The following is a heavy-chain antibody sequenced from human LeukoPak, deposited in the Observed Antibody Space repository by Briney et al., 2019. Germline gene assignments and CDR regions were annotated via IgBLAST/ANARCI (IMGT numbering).Heavy chain of an antibody. CDR2: IYYSGST. Sequence: NPSETLPLTCTVSGGSISSSSYYWGWIRQPPGKGLEWIGSIYYSGSTYYNPSLKSRVTISVDTSKNQFSLKLSSVTAADTAVYYCAGRDGGHSSSWSQYNWFDPWGQGTLVTVSS. CDR1: GGSISSSSYY. D-gene: IGHD6-13*01. CDR3: AGRDGGHSSSWSQYNWFDP. V-gene: IGHV4-39*01. J-gene: IGHJ5*02.